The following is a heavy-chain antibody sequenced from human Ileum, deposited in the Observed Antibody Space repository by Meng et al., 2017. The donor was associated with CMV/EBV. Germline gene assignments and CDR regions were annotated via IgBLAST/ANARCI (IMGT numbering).Heavy chain of an antibody. CDR3: ARHGDYTWDY. Sequence: GESLKISCAASGFTFSSYSMNWVRQAPGKGLEWVSSISYSSSYIYYADSVKGRFTISRDNAKNSLYLQMNSLRVEDTALYYCARHGDYTWDYWGQGTLVTVSS. CDR2: ISYSSSYI. V-gene: IGHV3-21*03. D-gene: IGHD4-11*01. J-gene: IGHJ4*02. CDR1: GFTFSSYS.